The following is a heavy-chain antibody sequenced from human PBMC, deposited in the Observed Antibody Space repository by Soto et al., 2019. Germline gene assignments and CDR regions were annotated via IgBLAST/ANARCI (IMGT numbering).Heavy chain of an antibody. Sequence: TSATLSLTGTVSGDAISSAEYYWSWIRPPPGKGLEWIGHIFYSGTTYYNPSLKSRLTISVDTSKNHFSLRLTSVTAADTAVYYCARDLWVEPELYYYGMDVWGQGTTVTVSS. V-gene: IGHV4-30-4*01. CDR3: ARDLWVEPELYYYGMDV. CDR1: GDAISSAEYY. D-gene: IGHD1-1*01. CDR2: IFYSGTT. J-gene: IGHJ6*02.